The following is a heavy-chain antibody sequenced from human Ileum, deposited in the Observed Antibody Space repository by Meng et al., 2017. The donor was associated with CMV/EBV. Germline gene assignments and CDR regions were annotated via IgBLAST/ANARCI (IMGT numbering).Heavy chain of an antibody. Sequence: VQRQESGPGLVKPSQTLSLTGTVSGGSISSGDYYWSWIREPPGKGLEWIGYINYRGTTYYNPSLKSRLTISVDTSNNQFSLILSSVTAADTALYYCARAISGHYYVPWGQGTLVTVSS. CDR2: INYRGTT. CDR1: GGSISSGDYY. CDR3: ARAISGHYYVP. D-gene: IGHD3-22*01. V-gene: IGHV4-30-4*08. J-gene: IGHJ1*01.